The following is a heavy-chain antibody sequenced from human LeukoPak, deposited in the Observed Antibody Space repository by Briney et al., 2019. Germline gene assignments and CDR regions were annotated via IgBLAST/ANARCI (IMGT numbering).Heavy chain of an antibody. J-gene: IGHJ4*02. CDR3: ARSREGNYFDY. V-gene: IGHV3-53*01. CDR2: IYSGGST. Sequence: GGSLILSCAASGFTVSSNYMSWVRQAPGKGLEWVSVIYSGGSTYYADSVKGRFTISRDNSKNTLYLQMNSLRAEDTAVYYCARSREGNYFDYWGQGTLVTVSS. CDR1: GFTVSSNY.